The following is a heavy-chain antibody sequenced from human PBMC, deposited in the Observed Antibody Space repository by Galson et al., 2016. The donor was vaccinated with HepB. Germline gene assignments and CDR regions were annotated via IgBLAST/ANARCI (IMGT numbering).Heavy chain of an antibody. V-gene: IGHV3-30*18. CDR1: GFTFSNYG. D-gene: IGHD6-19*01. Sequence: SLRLSCAASGFTFSNYGMHWVRQAPGKGLEWVAVISYHGSDRYYADSVKGRFTISRDNSKDTLYLQMNSLRPEDTAVYYCAKDRGQWLVNPDALDSWSQGTLVTVSS. CDR2: ISYHGSDR. CDR3: AKDRGQWLVNPDALDS. J-gene: IGHJ4*02.